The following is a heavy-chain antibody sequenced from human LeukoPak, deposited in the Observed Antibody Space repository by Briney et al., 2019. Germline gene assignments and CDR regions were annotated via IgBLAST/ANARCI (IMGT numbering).Heavy chain of an antibody. CDR3: ATTKRGIPDY. V-gene: IGHV3-21*01. D-gene: IGHD2-21*01. CDR1: GFTFSSYA. Sequence: PGGSLRLSCTASGFTFSSYAMSWVRQAPGKGLEWVSSISSSSSYIYYADSVKGRFTISRDNSKNTLYLQMNSLRAEDTAVYYCATTKRGIPDYWGQGTLVTVSS. J-gene: IGHJ4*02. CDR2: ISSSSSYI.